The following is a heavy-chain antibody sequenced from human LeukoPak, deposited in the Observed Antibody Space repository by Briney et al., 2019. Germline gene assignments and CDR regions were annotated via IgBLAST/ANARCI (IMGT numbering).Heavy chain of an antibody. V-gene: IGHV4-4*09. CDR1: GGFISSDY. CDR2: IYSSGST. Sequence: SGTLSLTCTVSGGFISSDYWSWSRQPPGKGLEWIGYIYSSGSTDYNPSLKSRVTISVDTSKNQFSLKLSSVTAADTAVYYCASNLGNWGQGTLVTVSS. J-gene: IGHJ4*02. D-gene: IGHD6-13*01. CDR3: ASNLGN.